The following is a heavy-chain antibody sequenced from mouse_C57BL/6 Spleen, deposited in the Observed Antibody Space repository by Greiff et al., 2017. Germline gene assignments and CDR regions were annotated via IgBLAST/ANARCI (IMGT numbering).Heavy chain of an antibody. D-gene: IGHD1-1*01. CDR2: IYPRDGST. J-gene: IGHJ4*01. CDR3: ARQDYYGSGYSAMDY. V-gene: IGHV1-78*01. CDR1: GYTFTDHT. Sequence: QVQLQQSDAELVKPGASVKISCKVSGYTFTDHTIHWMKQRPEQGLEWIGYIYPRDGSTKYNEKFKGKATLTADKSSSTAYMQLNSLTSEDSAVYFCARQDYYGSGYSAMDYWGQGTSVTVSS.